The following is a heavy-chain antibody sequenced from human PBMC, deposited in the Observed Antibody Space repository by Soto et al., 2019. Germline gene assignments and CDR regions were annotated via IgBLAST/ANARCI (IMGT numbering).Heavy chain of an antibody. CDR3: ARDLAKGGGSAGFDY. J-gene: IGHJ4*02. CDR2: INPKSGGT. Sequence: QVQLVQSGAEVKKPGASVNVSCKASGYTFTVYYMHWVRQAPGQGLEWMGWINPKSGGTMYQQKFQGRVTMTWDTAINTAYMALTRLRSEDTAVYYCARDLAKGGGSAGFDYWGQGTLVTVSS. CDR1: GYTFTVYY. V-gene: IGHV1-2*02. D-gene: IGHD1-26*01.